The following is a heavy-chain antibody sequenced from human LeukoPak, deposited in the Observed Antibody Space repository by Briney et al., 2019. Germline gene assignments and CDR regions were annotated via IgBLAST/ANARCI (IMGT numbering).Heavy chain of an antibody. CDR3: ARAISRGTNWFDP. Sequence: GGSLRLSCAASGFTVSSNYMSWVRQAPGKGLEWVSVIYSGGSTYYADSVKGRFTISRDNSKNTLYLQMTSLRAEYTAVYYCARAISRGTNWFDPWGQGTLVTVSS. CDR1: GFTVSSNY. D-gene: IGHD1/OR15-1a*01. J-gene: IGHJ5*02. V-gene: IGHV3-66*01. CDR2: IYSGGST.